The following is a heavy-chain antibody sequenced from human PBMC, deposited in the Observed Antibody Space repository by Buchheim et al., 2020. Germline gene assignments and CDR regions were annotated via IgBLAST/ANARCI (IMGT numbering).Heavy chain of an antibody. D-gene: IGHD3-10*01. CDR1: GGSISSDDHY. V-gene: IGHV4-30-4*01. CDR3: ARDINGRADY. J-gene: IGHJ4*02. CDR2: IYYSGST. Sequence: QVQLQESGPGLVKPSQTLSLTCTVSGGSISSDDHYWSWIRQPPGKGLEWIGYIYYSGSTYYNPSLKSRLTISVATSRNLFSLKLSSVTAADAAVYYCARDINGRADYWGQGTL.